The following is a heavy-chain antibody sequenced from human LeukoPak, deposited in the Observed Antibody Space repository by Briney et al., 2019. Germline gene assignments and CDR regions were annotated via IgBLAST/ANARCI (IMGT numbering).Heavy chain of an antibody. V-gene: IGHV1-2*02. CDR1: GYTFTGYY. CDR2: INPNSGGT. J-gene: IGHJ5*02. D-gene: IGHD3-10*01. Sequence: ASVKVSCKASGYTFTGYYMHWVRQAPEQGLEWMGWINPNSGGTNYAQKFQGRVTMTRDTSISTAYMELSRLRSDDTAVYYCARVPWFGEGDWFDPWGQGTLVTVSS. CDR3: ARVPWFGEGDWFDP.